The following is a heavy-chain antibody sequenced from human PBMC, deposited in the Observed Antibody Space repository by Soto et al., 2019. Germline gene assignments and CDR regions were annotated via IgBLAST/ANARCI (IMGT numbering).Heavy chain of an antibody. CDR3: VRPYGDPPG. Sequence: EVLLVESGGGIVQPGGSLRLSCTTSGFPFGGEWMHWVRQVPGKGLEWVSRMNKDGSLIAYADSVRGRLTISSDNAKSTLYLQMNSLRPEDTALYFCVRPYGDPPGWGQGTLVTVSS. D-gene: IGHD4-17*01. V-gene: IGHV3-74*01. CDR2: MNKDGSLI. CDR1: GFPFGGEW. J-gene: IGHJ4*02.